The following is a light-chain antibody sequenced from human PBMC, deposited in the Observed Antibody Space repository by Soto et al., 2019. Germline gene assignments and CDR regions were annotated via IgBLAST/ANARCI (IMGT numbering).Light chain of an antibody. V-gene: IGKV3-15*01. CDR3: QQYNNWPPDRT. J-gene: IGKJ1*01. Sequence: EIVMTHSPAPLSVSPGERATLSCRASQSVGSNLAWYQQKPGQAPRLLIYGASTRATGIPARFSGSGSGTEFTLTISSLQSEDFAIYFCQQYNNWPPDRTFGQGTKVEIK. CDR2: GAS. CDR1: QSVGSN.